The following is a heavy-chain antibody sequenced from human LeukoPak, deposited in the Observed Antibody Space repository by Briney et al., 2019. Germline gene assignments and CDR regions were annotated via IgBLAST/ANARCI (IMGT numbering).Heavy chain of an antibody. Sequence: PSETLSLTRTVSGGSISSSSYYWGWIRQPPGKGLEWIGSIYSSGSTYYNPSLKSRVTISVDTSKNQFSLKLSSVTAADTAVYYCVSGYYSNFDYWGQGTLVTVSS. CDR2: IYSSGST. V-gene: IGHV4-39*01. J-gene: IGHJ4*02. CDR3: VSGYYSNFDY. D-gene: IGHD3-22*01. CDR1: GGSISSSSYY.